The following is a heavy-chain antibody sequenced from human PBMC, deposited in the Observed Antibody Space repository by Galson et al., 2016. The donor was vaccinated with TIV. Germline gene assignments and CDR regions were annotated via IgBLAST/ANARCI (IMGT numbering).Heavy chain of an antibody. CDR1: GYTFTGYY. CDR2: INPNSGDT. CDR3: ARDLSPETTTPFDY. Sequence: SVKVSCKASGYTFTGYYIHYVRQAPGQGLEWMGWINPNSGDTNCAQKFQGRVTMTRDTSISTAYMELSRLRTDDTAMYYCARDLSPETTTPFDYWGQGTLVTVSS. D-gene: IGHD4-17*01. V-gene: IGHV1-2*02. J-gene: IGHJ4*02.